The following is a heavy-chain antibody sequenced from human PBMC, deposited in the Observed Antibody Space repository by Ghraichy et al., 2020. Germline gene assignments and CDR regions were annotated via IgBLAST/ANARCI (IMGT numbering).Heavy chain of an antibody. Sequence: GGSLRLSCAASEVSFGSYSMNWVRQAPGKGPEWVASISSSGVSDYYADSVTGRFIISRDNDNNKLCLQMSSLRVEDTAVYYCARDYRPQVRDDAFDLWGLVTMVIVSA. CDR1: EVSFGSYS. D-gene: IGHD3-16*02. CDR3: ARDYRPQVRDDAFDL. CDR2: ISSSGVSD. J-gene: IGHJ3*01. V-gene: IGHV3-21*01.